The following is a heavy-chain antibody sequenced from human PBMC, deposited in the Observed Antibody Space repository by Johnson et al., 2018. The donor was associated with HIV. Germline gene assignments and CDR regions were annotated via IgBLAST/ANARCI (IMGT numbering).Heavy chain of an antibody. CDR1: GFTFSDYY. CDR2: ISSSGGTI. V-gene: IGHV3-11*04. CDR3: AKARGYDPYDAFDI. J-gene: IGHJ3*02. D-gene: IGHD5-12*01. Sequence: QVQLVESGGGLVKPGGSLRLSCAASGFTFSDYYMSWIRQAPGKGLEWVSYISSSGGTIYYTDSVKGRFTISRDNSKNTLYLQMNSLRAEDTAVYYCAKARGYDPYDAFDIWGQGTMVTVSS.